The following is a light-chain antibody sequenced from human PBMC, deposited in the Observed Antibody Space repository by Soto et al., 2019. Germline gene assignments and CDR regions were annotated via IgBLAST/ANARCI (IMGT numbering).Light chain of an antibody. CDR1: SSDVGGYNY. J-gene: IGLJ3*02. CDR3: CSYAGSYTGV. V-gene: IGLV2-11*01. CDR2: DVT. Sequence: QSALTQPRSVSGSPGQSLTISCTGTSSDVGGYNYVSWYQQHPGKAPKLIIYDVTKRPSGVPDRFSGSKSGNTASLTISGLLAEDEADYCCCSYAGSYTGVFGGGTKVTVL.